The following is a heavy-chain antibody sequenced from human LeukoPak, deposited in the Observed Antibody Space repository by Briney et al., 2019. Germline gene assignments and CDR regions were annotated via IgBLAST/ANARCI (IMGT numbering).Heavy chain of an antibody. CDR3: ARVPRNEDYYYDYYMDV. Sequence: GGTLRLSCAASGFTFSSYGMSWVRQAPGKGLEWVSAISGSGGSTYYADSVKGRFTISRDNAKNSLYLQMNSQRAEDAALYYCARVPRNEDYYYDYYMDVWGKGTTVTISS. J-gene: IGHJ6*03. CDR1: GFTFSSYG. V-gene: IGHV3-23*01. D-gene: IGHD1-1*01. CDR2: ISGSGGST.